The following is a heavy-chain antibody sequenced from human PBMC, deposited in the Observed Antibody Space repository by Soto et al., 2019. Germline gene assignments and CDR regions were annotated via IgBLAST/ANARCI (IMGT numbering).Heavy chain of an antibody. CDR1: GFTFSSYE. D-gene: IGHD3-3*01. CDR2: IGTSGKTI. V-gene: IGHV3-48*03. Sequence: EVQLVESGGGLVQAGGSLRLFCAVSGFTFSSYEMNWVRQAPGKGLEWVSYIGTSGKTIYYADSVRGRFTISRDNAKNSLYLQMNSLRAEDTAVYYCAKGSKLRFLEWLLWGAFDIWGQGTMVTVSS. J-gene: IGHJ3*02. CDR3: AKGSKLRFLEWLLWGAFDI.